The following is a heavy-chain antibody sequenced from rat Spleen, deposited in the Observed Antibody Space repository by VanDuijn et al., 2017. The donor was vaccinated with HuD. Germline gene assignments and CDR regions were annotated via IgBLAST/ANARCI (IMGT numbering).Heavy chain of an antibody. J-gene: IGHJ2*01. V-gene: IGHV5-29*01. CDR2: ITFDGSGT. CDR1: GFTFSDYY. CDR3: ARRTYYDC. Sequence: EVQLVESDGGLVQPGRSLKLSCAASGFTFSDYYMAWVRQAPTKGLEWVATITFDGSGTYYRDSVKGRFTISRDNAKSTLYLQMDSLRSEDTATYYCARRTYYDCWGQGVMVTVSS.